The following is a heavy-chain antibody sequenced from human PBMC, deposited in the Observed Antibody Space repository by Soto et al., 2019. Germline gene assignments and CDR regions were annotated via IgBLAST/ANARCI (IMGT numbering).Heavy chain of an antibody. CDR1: GFTFDDYA. D-gene: IGHD3-10*01. V-gene: IGHV3-49*03. Sequence: GESLKISCTASGFTFDDYAVNWFRRAPGKGLEWIGFIRSKVHGGTTEYAASVKGRFTISRDDSKSIAHLQMDSLKTEDTAVYYCTRETESFFFYMDVWGKGTAVTVSS. J-gene: IGHJ6*03. CDR2: IRSKVHGGTT. CDR3: TRETESFFFYMDV.